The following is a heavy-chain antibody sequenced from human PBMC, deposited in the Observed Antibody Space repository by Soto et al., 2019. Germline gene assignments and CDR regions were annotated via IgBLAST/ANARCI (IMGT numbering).Heavy chain of an antibody. CDR3: ARFETPPDY. CDR2: IIPILGIE. D-gene: IGHD3-16*01. Sequence: QVQLVQSGAEVKKPGSSVKVSCKASGGTFSRYTISWVRQAPGQGLEWMGRIIPILGIENYAQKFQGRVTITADKSTSTAYMELSSLRSEDTAVYYCARFETPPDYWGQGTLVTVSS. CDR1: GGTFSRYT. J-gene: IGHJ4*02. V-gene: IGHV1-69*02.